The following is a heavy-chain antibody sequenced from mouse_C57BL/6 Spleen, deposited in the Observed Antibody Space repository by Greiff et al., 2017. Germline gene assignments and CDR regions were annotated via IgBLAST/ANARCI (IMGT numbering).Heavy chain of an antibody. CDR2: IYPRSGNT. CDR1: GYTFTSYG. J-gene: IGHJ3*01. CDR3: ARSEDGYFLGWFAY. D-gene: IGHD2-3*01. V-gene: IGHV1-81*01. Sequence: QVQLQQSGAELARPGASVKLSCKASGYTFTSYGISWVKQRTGQGLEWIGEIYPRSGNTYYNEKFKGKDTLTADKSSSTAYMELRSLTSEDSAVYFCARSEDGYFLGWFAYWGQGTLVTVSA.